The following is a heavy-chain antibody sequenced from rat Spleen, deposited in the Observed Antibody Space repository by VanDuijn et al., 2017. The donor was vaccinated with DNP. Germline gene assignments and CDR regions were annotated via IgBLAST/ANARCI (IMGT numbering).Heavy chain of an antibody. D-gene: IGHD1-11*01. Sequence: EVQLQESGPGLVEPSQSLSLTCSVTGYSITSCCRWNWIRKFPGNKMEWIGHISYSGRTTYNPSLKSRISITRDTSKNQFFLQVNSITTEDTATYYCARRSFDYWGQGVMVTVSS. V-gene: IGHV3-3*01. CDR2: ISYSGRT. J-gene: IGHJ2*01. CDR3: ARRSFDY. CDR1: GYSITSCCR.